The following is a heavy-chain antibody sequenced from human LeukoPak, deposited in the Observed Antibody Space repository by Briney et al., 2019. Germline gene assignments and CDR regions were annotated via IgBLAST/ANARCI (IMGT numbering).Heavy chain of an antibody. Sequence: PSETLSLTCTVSGGSISSYYWSWIRQPPGKGLEWIGYIYYSGSTNYNPSLKSRVTISVDTSKNQFSLKLSSVTAADTAVYYCARHVAVAGPYGMDVWGQGTTVTVSS. CDR3: ARHVAVAGPYGMDV. CDR2: IYYSGST. D-gene: IGHD6-19*01. J-gene: IGHJ6*02. CDR1: GGSISSYY. V-gene: IGHV4-59*08.